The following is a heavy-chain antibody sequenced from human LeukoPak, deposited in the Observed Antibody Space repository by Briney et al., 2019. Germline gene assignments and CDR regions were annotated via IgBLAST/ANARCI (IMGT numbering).Heavy chain of an antibody. CDR2: ISGSGGIT. D-gene: IGHD5-12*01. CDR3: ARCSGGYSGYDCSPFDY. V-gene: IGHV3-23*01. Sequence: GGSLRLSCAASGFTFSYYAMSWVRQAPGKGLEWVSAISGSGGITYYADSVKGRFTISRDNSKNTLYLQMNSLRAEDTAVYYCARCSGGYSGYDCSPFDYWGQGTLVTVSS. J-gene: IGHJ4*02. CDR1: GFTFSYYA.